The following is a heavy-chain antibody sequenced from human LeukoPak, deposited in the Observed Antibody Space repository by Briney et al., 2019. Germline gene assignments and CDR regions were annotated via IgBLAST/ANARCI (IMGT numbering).Heavy chain of an antibody. CDR1: GFTFSNAW. Sequence: GGSLRLPCAASGFTFSNAWMSWVRQAPGKGLEWVGRIKSKTDGGTTDYAAPVKGRFTIPRDDSKNTLYLQMNSLKTEDTAVYYCTTDRGGSSGYAFDIWGQGTMVTVSS. D-gene: IGHD3-10*01. CDR3: TTDRGGSSGYAFDI. J-gene: IGHJ3*02. CDR2: IKSKTDGGTT. V-gene: IGHV3-15*01.